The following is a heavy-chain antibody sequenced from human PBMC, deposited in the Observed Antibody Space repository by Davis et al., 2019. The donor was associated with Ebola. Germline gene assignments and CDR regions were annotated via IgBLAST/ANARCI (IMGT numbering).Heavy chain of an antibody. CDR2: ILFGGST. V-gene: IGHV4-59*08. CDR3: ASGVAGGAKGAFDY. J-gene: IGHJ4*02. CDR1: AGSIRSYF. Sequence: SQTLSLTCTVSAGSIRSYFWSWVRQPPGRELEWIGYILFGGSTTYNPSLETRVTISIATSTNQLSMRLNSVTAAETAVYFCASGVAGGAKGAFDYWGQGTLVTVSS. D-gene: IGHD4/OR15-4a*01.